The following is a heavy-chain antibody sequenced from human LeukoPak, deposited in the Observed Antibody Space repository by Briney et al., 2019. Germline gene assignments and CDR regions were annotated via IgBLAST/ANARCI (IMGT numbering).Heavy chain of an antibody. CDR3: AKATASSVYYYEYSPDY. CDR2: ISGSGGST. V-gene: IGHV3-23*01. D-gene: IGHD3-22*01. CDR1: GFTFSSYA. Sequence: HPGGSLRLSCAASGFTFSSYAMSWVSQAPGKGLEWVSTISGSGGSTYYADSVKGRFTISRDNSKNTLYLQMNSLRAEDTAVYYCAKATASSVYYYEYSPDYWGQGTLVTVSS. J-gene: IGHJ4*02.